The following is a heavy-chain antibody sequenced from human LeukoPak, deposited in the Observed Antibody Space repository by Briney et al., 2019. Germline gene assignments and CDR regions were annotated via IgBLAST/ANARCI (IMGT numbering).Heavy chain of an antibody. J-gene: IGHJ3*02. Sequence: ASVKVSCKASGFTFTSPAMQWVRQARGQRLEWIGWIVVGSGNTNYAQKFQERVTITRDMSTSTAYMELSSLRSEDTAVYYCAAPKRIVGAVGDAFDIWGQGTMVTVSS. CDR2: IVVGSGNT. D-gene: IGHD1-26*01. CDR1: GFTFTSPA. V-gene: IGHV1-58*02. CDR3: AAPKRIVGAVGDAFDI.